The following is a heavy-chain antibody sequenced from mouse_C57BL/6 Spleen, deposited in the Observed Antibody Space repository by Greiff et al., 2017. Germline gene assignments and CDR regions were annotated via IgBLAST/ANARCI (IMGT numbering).Heavy chain of an antibody. CDR3: ARDGGNYPLYAMDD. J-gene: IGHJ4*01. CDR1: GYTFTSYG. CDR2: IDPNSGGT. V-gene: IGHV1-72*01. Sequence: QVQLQQPGAELVKPGASVKLSCKASGYTFTSYGMHWVKQRPGRGLEWIGRIDPNSGGTKYNEKFKSKATLTVDKPSSPAYMQLSSLTSEASAVYCCARDGGNYPLYAMDDWGQGTSVTVSS. D-gene: IGHD2-1*01.